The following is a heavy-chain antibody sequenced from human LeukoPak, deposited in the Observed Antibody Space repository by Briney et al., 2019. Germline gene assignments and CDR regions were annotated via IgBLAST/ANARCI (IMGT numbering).Heavy chain of an antibody. J-gene: IGHJ4*02. V-gene: IGHV4-59*12. CDR2: IYYSGST. CDR1: GGSISSYY. D-gene: IGHD3-10*01. Sequence: SETLSLTCTVSGGSISSYYWSWIRQPPGKGLEWIGYIYYSGSTYYNPSLKSRVSISVDTSKNQFSLKLSSVTAADTAVYYCARDSGVVDYWGQGTLVTVSS. CDR3: ARDSGVVDY.